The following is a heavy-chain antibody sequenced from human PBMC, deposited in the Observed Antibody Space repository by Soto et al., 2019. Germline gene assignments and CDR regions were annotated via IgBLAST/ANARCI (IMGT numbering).Heavy chain of an antibody. CDR1: GGSLSGYY. D-gene: IGHD6-13*01. J-gene: IGHJ2*01. CDR2: INHSGST. Sequence: QVQLQQWGAGLLKPSETLSLTCAVYGGSLSGYYWNWVRQPPGKRLEWIGEINHSGSTNYNPSLNSRVTISVDTSNNQFSMKLSSVTAADTAVYYCARRVLSSSRYGFFDLWGRDTLVTVSS. CDR3: ARRVLSSSRYGFFDL. V-gene: IGHV4-34*01.